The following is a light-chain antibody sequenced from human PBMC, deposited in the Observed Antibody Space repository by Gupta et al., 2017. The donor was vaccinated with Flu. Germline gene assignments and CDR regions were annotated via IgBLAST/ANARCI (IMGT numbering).Light chain of an antibody. CDR2: RNS. V-gene: IGLV1-40*01. CDR3: QSYDSSLSGSGV. J-gene: IGLJ2*01. Sequence: QSVLTHPPSVSAAPGQSVTISCTGSSSNIGEGYDVHWYQQLPGPAPKPLIFRNSNRPSGVPDRFSGSKSGTSASLAITGLQAEDEADYYCQSYDSSLSGSGVFGGGTKLTVL. CDR1: SSNIGEGYD.